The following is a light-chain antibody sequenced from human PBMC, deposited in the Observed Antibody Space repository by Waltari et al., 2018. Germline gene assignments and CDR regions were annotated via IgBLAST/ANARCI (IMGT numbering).Light chain of an antibody. J-gene: IGLJ2*01. CDR1: NSNIGSNT. CDR2: SNN. V-gene: IGLV1-44*01. CDR3: STWDDRLTGVV. Sequence: QSVLAQPPSASGTPGQRITISCSGSNSNIGSNTVNWYQQFPGTAPRLLIYSNNQRPSGAPDRCSASKSGSSAALAIYGLHSEDEADYYCSTWDDRLTGVVFGGGTKVTVL.